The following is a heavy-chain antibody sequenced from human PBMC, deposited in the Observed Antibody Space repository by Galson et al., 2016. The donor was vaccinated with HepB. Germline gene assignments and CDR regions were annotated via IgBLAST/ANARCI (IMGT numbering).Heavy chain of an antibody. CDR2: ISGSGGST. CDR3: AKGGGRDSSNSCSSDV. CDR1: GFTFSSYA. D-gene: IGHD2-2*01. Sequence: SLRLSCAASGFTFSSYAMSWVRQAPGKGLEWVSSISGSGGSTYYADSVKGRITISRDNSKNTLYLQMNSLRVEDTAVYYCAKGGGRDSSNSCSSDVWGQGTTVTVSS. V-gene: IGHV3-23*01. J-gene: IGHJ6*02.